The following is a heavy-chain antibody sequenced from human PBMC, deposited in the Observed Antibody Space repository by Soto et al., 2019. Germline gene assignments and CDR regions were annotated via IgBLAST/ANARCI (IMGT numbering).Heavy chain of an antibody. Sequence: QVQLVESGGGVVQPGRSLRLSCAASGFTFSSYGMHWVRQAPGKGLEWVAVISYDGSNKYYADSVKGRFTISRDNSKNTLYLQMNSLRAEDTAVYYCAKDRAIVGAISCVDYWGQGTLVTVSS. D-gene: IGHD1-26*01. CDR3: AKDRAIVGAISCVDY. CDR1: GFTFSSYG. V-gene: IGHV3-30*18. J-gene: IGHJ4*02. CDR2: ISYDGSNK.